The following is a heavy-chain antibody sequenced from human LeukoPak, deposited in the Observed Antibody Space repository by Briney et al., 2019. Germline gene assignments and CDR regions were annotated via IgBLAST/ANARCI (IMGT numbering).Heavy chain of an antibody. CDR3: ARARYDFWRPPNYYYYMDV. CDR2: IYTSGST. V-gene: IGHV4-61*02. J-gene: IGHJ6*03. CDR1: GGSISSGSYY. Sequence: SETLSLTCTVSGGSISSGSYYWSWIRQPAGKGLEWIERIYTSGSTNYNPSLKSRVTISVDTSKNQFSLKLSSVTAADTAVYYCARARYDFWRPPNYYYYMDVWGKGTTVTVSS. D-gene: IGHD3-3*01.